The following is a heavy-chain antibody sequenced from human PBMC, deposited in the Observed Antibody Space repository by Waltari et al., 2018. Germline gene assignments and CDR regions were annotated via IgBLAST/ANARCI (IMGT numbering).Heavy chain of an antibody. V-gene: IGHV1-2*02. CDR1: GYTFTDYH. CDR3: ARDPGPIMGAPDL. J-gene: IGHJ5*02. D-gene: IGHD1-26*01. Sequence: QEQLVQSGSEVKKPGASVKISCQASGYTFTDYHLHCFRQTPGQGFEWMVVFNPKHGELISAEKLLGRGTMTRYTSIDTVYLDLSGLRSDDTAIFFCARDPGPIMGAPDLWGQGTQVTVSS. CDR2: FNPKHGEL.